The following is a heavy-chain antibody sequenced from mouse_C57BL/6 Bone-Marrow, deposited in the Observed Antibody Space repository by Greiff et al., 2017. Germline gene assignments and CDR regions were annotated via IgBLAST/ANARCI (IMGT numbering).Heavy chain of an antibody. D-gene: IGHD2-1*01. V-gene: IGHV1-69*01. CDR3: ARGVYGNYAFYFDY. J-gene: IGHJ2*01. CDR2: IDPSDSST. Sequence: VQLQQPGAELVMPGASVKLSCKASGYTFTSYWMHWVQQWPGQGLEWIGEIDPSDSSTNYNQKFKGMFTFTVDKSTSTAYMQLSSLTSEDSAVYYCARGVYGNYAFYFDYWGQGTTLTVSS. CDR1: GYTFTSYW.